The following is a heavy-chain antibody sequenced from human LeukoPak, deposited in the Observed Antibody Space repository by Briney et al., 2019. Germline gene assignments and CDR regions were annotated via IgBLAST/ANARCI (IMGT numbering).Heavy chain of an antibody. CDR2: IRYDGSNK. V-gene: IGHV3-30*02. J-gene: IGHJ4*02. CDR1: RFTFSNYV. D-gene: IGHD3-22*01. CDR3: AKDLGYYYDSSGYEHFDY. Sequence: LAGGSLRLSCAASRFTFSNYVMHWVRQAPGKGLEWVAFIRYDGSNKYYADSVKGRFTISRDNSKNTLYLQMNSLRAEDTAVYYCAKDLGYYYDSSGYEHFDYWGQGTLVTVSS.